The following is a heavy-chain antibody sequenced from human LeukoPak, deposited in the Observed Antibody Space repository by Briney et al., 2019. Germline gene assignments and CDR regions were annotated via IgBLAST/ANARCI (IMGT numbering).Heavy chain of an antibody. Sequence: GSLRLSCAASGLPFSSHWLSWFRQSPGKGLEWVAHINRDGTEKQYLDSVKGRFTISRDNARNSQYLQMNNLRAEDTAVYYCASAGGWVFFNWGQGTLVTVSS. J-gene: IGHJ4*02. D-gene: IGHD6-19*01. V-gene: IGHV3-7*01. CDR3: ASAGGWVFFN. CDR2: INRDGTEK. CDR1: GLPFSSHW.